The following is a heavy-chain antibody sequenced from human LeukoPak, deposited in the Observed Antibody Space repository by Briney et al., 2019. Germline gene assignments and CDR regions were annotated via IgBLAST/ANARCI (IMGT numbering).Heavy chain of an antibody. Sequence: GASVKVSCKASGYTFTSYGISWVRQAPGQGLEWMGRINPNSGGTNYAPKFQDRVTVTRDTSINTAYMELSRLTSDDTAVYYCARGAGSGYYSYDYWGQGTLVTVSS. CDR1: GYTFTSYG. J-gene: IGHJ4*02. CDR3: ARGAGSGYYSYDY. CDR2: INPNSGGT. V-gene: IGHV1-2*06. D-gene: IGHD3-22*01.